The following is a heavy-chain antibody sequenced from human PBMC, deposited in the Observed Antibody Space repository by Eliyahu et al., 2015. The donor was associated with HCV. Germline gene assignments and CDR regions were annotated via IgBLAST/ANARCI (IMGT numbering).Heavy chain of an antibody. CDR2: ISGHNDNI. CDR1: GYPITSDG. Sequence: QVQMVQSGAEVKKTGASVKVSCRASGYPITSDGIMWVRQAPGQGLEWMGWISGHNDNINVAQKLQGRVTMTTDTSTNTAYLELRSLRSDDTAVYYCARGPTHAMDVWGQGTKVTVSS. V-gene: IGHV1-18*01. CDR3: ARGPTHAMDV. J-gene: IGHJ6*02.